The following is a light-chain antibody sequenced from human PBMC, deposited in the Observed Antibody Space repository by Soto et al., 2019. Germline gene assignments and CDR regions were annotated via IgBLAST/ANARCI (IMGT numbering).Light chain of an antibody. CDR3: QQFGTSPPVT. J-gene: IGKJ4*01. V-gene: IGKV3-20*01. CDR2: GAS. Sequence: EIVLTQSPGTLSLSPGETATLSCRARQTVRSTYLAWYQQKPGQAPRLLIYGASTRATGIPDRFSGSGSGTDFTLTISRLEPEDFAVYYCQQFGTSPPVTFGGGTNVE. CDR1: QTVRSTY.